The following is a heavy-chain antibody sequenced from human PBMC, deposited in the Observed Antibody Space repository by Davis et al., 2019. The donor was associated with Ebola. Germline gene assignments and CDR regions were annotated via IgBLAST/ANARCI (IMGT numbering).Heavy chain of an antibody. CDR3: ARDLLRVRGFDY. J-gene: IGHJ4*02. Sequence: PGGSLRLSCAASGFTFSSYGMHWVRQAPGKGLEWVAVIWYDGSNKYYADSVKGRFTISRDNSKNTLYLQMNSLRAEDTAVYYCARDLLRVRGFDYWGQGTLVTVSS. CDR1: GFTFSSYG. CDR2: IWYDGSNK. V-gene: IGHV3-33*01. D-gene: IGHD5-12*01.